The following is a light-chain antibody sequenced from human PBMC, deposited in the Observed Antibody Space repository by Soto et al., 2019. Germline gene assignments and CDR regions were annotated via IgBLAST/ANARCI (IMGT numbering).Light chain of an antibody. CDR3: QQRSSWPPT. CDR2: YAS. CDR1: QSVSND. V-gene: IGKV3-11*01. J-gene: IGKJ4*01. Sequence: EIVLTQSPATLSLSPGERATLSCRASQSVSNDLVWYHQKPGQAPRLVIYYASNRASGIPARFSGSGSVTDFTLTISSLEPEDFAVYYCQQRSSWPPTFGGGTKVEFK.